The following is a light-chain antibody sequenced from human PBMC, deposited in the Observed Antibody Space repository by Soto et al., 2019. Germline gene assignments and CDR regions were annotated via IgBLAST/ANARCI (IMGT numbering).Light chain of an antibody. CDR1: QSVGSSS. J-gene: IGKJ5*01. CDR2: DIS. Sequence: EMVLTQSPGTLSLSPGARATLSGRSSQSVGSSSLGLYQQKPGQAPRLVIFDISNRATGIPDRFSGSGSGTDCTLTISRLEPEDFAVYYCQLYNRSPRQITVGQVTRLEIK. CDR3: QLYNRSPRQIT. V-gene: IGKV3-20*01.